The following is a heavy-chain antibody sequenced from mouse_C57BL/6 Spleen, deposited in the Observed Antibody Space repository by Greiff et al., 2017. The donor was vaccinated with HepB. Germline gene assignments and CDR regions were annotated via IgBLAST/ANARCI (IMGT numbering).Heavy chain of an antibody. V-gene: IGHV1-64*01. CDR3: ARRETAQAPYYFDY. D-gene: IGHD3-2*02. CDR2: IHPNSGST. J-gene: IGHJ2*01. Sequence: VQLQQPGAELVKPGASVKLSCKASGYTFTSYWMHWVKQRPGQGLEWIGMIHPNSGSTNYNEKFKSKATLTVDKSSSTAYMQLSRLTAEDSAVYYCARRETAQAPYYFDYWGQGTTLTVSS. CDR1: GYTFTSYW.